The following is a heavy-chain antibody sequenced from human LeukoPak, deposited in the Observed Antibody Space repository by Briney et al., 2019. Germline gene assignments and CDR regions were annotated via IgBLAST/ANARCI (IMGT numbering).Heavy chain of an antibody. CDR1: GYTFTSYD. CDR2: IRADNGNT. V-gene: IGHV1-18*01. D-gene: IGHD6-6*01. CDR3: ASVPSPFDALDI. J-gene: IGHJ3*02. Sequence: ASVKVSCKAYGYTFTSYDISWVRQAPGQGLEWMGWIRADNGNTNYAQKLQGRVTMTTDTSTSTAYMELRSLRSDDTAVYYCASVPSPFDALDIWGQGTMVTVSS.